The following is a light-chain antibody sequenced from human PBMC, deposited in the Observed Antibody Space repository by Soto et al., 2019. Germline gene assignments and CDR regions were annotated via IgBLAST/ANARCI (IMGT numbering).Light chain of an antibody. J-gene: IGLJ1*01. CDR3: SSYTSSSTPYC. CDR2: DVS. V-gene: IGLV2-14*01. Sequence: QSVLTQPASVSGSPGQSITISCTGTSSDVGGYNYVSWYQQHPGKAPKLMIYDVSNRPSGVSNRFSGSKSGNTASLTISGLQAEDEADYYCSSYTSSSTPYCFGTGTKLTGL. CDR1: SSDVGGYNY.